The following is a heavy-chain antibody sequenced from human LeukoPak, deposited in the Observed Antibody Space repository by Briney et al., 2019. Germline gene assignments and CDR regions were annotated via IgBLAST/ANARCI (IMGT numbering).Heavy chain of an antibody. CDR2: IRYDGSNK. CDR3: AKDLSVVAAAVDY. D-gene: IGHD2-15*01. J-gene: IGHJ4*02. CDR1: GFTFSSYG. V-gene: IGHV3-30*02. Sequence: GGSLRLSCAASGFTFSSYGMHWVRQAPGKGLEWVAFIRYDGSNKYYADSVKGRVTISRDNSKNTLYLQMNSLRAEDTAVYYCAKDLSVVAAAVDYWGQGTLVTVSS.